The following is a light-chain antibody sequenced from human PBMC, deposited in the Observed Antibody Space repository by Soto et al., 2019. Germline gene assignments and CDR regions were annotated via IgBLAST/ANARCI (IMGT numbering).Light chain of an antibody. CDR3: SSYTTTSTVL. CDR2: DVS. V-gene: IGLV2-14*03. Sequence: QPVLTQPASVSGSPGQSITISCTGTSSDVGAYNYVSWFQQHPGKAPKLVIYDVSNRPSGVSNRFSGSKSGNTASLTISGLQAEDEADYYCSSYTTTSTVLFGGGTKLTVL. CDR1: SSDVGAYNY. J-gene: IGLJ2*01.